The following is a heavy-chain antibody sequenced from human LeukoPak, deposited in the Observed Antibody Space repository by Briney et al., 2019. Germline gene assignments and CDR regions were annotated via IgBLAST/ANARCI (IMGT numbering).Heavy chain of an antibody. CDR1: GYTFTDYS. Sequence: ASLKVSCKASGYTFTDYSMNWVRLAPGPGIEWMGWINPNSGGTHYAQKFQGRVTMTRDTSITTAYTELSSLRSDNTAMYYCTRALGSDYWGQGTLVTVSS. D-gene: IGHD1-26*01. V-gene: IGHV1-2*02. J-gene: IGHJ4*02. CDR3: TRALGSDY. CDR2: INPNSGGT.